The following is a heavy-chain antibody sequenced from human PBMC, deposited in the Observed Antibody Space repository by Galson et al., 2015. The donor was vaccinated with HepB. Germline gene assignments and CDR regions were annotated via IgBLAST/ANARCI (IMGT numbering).Heavy chain of an antibody. Sequence: SLRLSCAASGFTFSDYYMNWMRQAPGKGLEWVSYITSSSLFTEYADSVKGRVTISRDNGANSLFLQMNSLRPEDTAVYYCAREVLRHGAIDIWGQGTMVTVSP. J-gene: IGHJ3*02. CDR2: ITSSSLFT. CDR1: GFTFSDYY. V-gene: IGHV3-11*06. D-gene: IGHD1-1*01. CDR3: AREVLRHGAIDI.